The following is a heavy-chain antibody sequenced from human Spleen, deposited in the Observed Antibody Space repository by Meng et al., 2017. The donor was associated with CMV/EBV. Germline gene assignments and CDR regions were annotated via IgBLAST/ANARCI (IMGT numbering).Heavy chain of an antibody. J-gene: IGHJ3*02. CDR2: INHSGST. V-gene: IGHV4-34*01. CDR3: ARDPEYSRGDAFDI. D-gene: IGHD6-13*01. Sequence: SQTLSLTCAVYGGSFSGYYWSWIRQPPGKGLEWIGEINHSGSTNYNPSLKSRVTISVDTSKNQFSLKLSSVTAADTAVYYCARDPEYSRGDAFDIWGQGTMVTVSS. CDR1: GGSFSGYY.